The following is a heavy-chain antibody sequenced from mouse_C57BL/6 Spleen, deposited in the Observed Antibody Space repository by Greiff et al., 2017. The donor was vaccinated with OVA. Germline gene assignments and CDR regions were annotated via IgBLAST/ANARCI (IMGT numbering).Heavy chain of an antibody. J-gene: IGHJ3*01. V-gene: IGHV1-52*01. D-gene: IGHD3-2*02. CDR3: ARFEDSSGYAWFAY. CDR1: GYTFTSYW. Sequence: VQLQQPGAELVRPGSSVKLSCKASGYTFTSYWMHWVKQRPIQGLEWIGNIDPSDSETHYNQKFKDKATLTVDKSSSTAYMQLSSLTSEDSAVYYCARFEDSSGYAWFAYWGKGTLVTVAA. CDR2: IDPSDSET.